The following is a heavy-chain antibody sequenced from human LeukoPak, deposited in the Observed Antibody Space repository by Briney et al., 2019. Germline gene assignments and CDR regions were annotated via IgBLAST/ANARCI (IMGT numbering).Heavy chain of an antibody. Sequence: SETLSLTCTISGGSISSGNYYWNWIRQHPGKGLEWIGYIYYSGSTYYNPSLKSRVNISVDTSKNQFSLKLNSVTAADTAVYYCARQPPDSSGGYYFDYWGQGTLVTVSS. J-gene: IGHJ4*02. CDR2: IYYSGST. CDR3: ARQPPDSSGGYYFDY. CDR1: GGSISSGNYY. V-gene: IGHV4-31*03. D-gene: IGHD3-22*01.